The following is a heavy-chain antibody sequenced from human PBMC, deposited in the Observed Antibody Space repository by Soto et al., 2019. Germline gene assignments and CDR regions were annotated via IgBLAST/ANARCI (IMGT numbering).Heavy chain of an antibody. CDR1: GFTFSSYA. CDR2: ISGSGGST. CDR3: AKVSTMVRGVIRWFDP. Sequence: PWGSLRLSCAASGFTFSSYAMSWVRQAPGKGLEWVSAISGSGGSTYYADSVKGRFTISRDNSKNTLYLQMNSLRAEDTAVYYCAKVSTMVRGVIRWFDPWGQGTLVTVSS. J-gene: IGHJ5*02. V-gene: IGHV3-23*01. D-gene: IGHD3-10*01.